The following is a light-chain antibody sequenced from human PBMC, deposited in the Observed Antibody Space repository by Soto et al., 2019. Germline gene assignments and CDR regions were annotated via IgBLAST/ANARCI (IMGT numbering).Light chain of an antibody. J-gene: IGLJ3*02. Sequence: QLVLTQPPSASGTPGQRVTISCSGSTSNIGSNYVFWYQQFPGTAPKLLIYTNDQRPSGVPDRFSGSRSGTSASLAISGLRSEDEADYYCAAWDDNLSCVVFGGGTKLTVL. CDR3: AAWDDNLSCVV. CDR1: TSNIGSNY. V-gene: IGLV1-47*01. CDR2: TND.